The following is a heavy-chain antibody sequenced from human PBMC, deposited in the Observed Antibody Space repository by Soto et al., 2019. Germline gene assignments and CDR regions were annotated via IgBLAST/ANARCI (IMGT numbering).Heavy chain of an antibody. CDR2: IWYDGSNK. CDR3: ARGGYSSGWNFFDY. Sequence: QVQLVESGGGVVQPGRSLRLSCAASGFTFSSYGMHWVRQAPGKGLEWVAVIWYDGSNKYYADSVKGRFTISRDNSKNTLYLQRNSLRAEDTAGYYCARGGYSSGWNFFDYWGQGTLVTVSS. V-gene: IGHV3-33*01. J-gene: IGHJ4*02. D-gene: IGHD6-19*01. CDR1: GFTFSSYG.